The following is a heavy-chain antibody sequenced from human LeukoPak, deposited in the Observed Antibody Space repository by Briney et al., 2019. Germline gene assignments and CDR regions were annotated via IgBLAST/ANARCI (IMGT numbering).Heavy chain of an antibody. CDR3: ARGPSGYHNT. CDR2: ISSSGSTI. Sequence: PGGSLRLSCAASRFTFSSYEMNWVRQAPGKGLEWVSYISSSGSTIYYADSVKGRFTISRDNSKNTLYLQMNSLRAEDTAVYYCARGPSGYHNTGGQGTLVTVSS. CDR1: RFTFSSYE. V-gene: IGHV3-48*03. D-gene: IGHD5-12*01. J-gene: IGHJ4*02.